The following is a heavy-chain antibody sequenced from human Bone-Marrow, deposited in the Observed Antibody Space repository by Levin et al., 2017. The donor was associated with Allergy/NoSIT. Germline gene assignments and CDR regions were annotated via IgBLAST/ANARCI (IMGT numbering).Heavy chain of an antibody. CDR1: GFTFSDYT. Sequence: GGSLRLSCAASGFTFSDYTMHWVRQAPGKGLEWVASISSASGYMYNADSVRGRFTISRDNAKNSLSLQMNSLRAADTAVYYCASDLYDSGSSGWRYFDYWGQGTLVAVSS. V-gene: IGHV3-21*01. CDR2: ISSASGYM. D-gene: IGHD3-22*01. CDR3: ASDLYDSGSSGWRYFDY. J-gene: IGHJ4*02.